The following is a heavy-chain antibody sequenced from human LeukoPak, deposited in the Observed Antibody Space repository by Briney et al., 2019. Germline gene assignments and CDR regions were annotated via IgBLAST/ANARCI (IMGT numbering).Heavy chain of an antibody. J-gene: IGHJ4*02. V-gene: IGHV4-34*01. CDR2: INHSGST. CDR1: GGSFSGYY. CDR3: ARGRTTMIVVVTKEFDY. Sequence: SETLSLTCAVYGGSFSGYYWSWIRQPPGKGLEWIGEINHSGSTNYNPSLKSRVTISVDTSKNQFSLKLSSVTAADTAVYYRARGRTTMIVVVTKEFDYWGQGTLVTVSS. D-gene: IGHD3-22*01.